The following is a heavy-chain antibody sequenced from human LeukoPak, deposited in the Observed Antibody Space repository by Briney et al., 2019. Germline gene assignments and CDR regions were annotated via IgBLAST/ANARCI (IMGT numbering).Heavy chain of an antibody. CDR2: TYTSGST. CDR1: GGSISSYY. V-gene: IGHV4-4*07. D-gene: IGHD3-22*01. Sequence: PSETLSLTCTVSGGSISSYYWSWIRQPAGKGLEWIGRTYTSGSTNYNPSLKSRVTMSVDTSKNQFSLKLSSVTAADTAVYYCARGKDYYDSSGYYGWGQGTLVTVSS. J-gene: IGHJ4*02. CDR3: ARGKDYYDSSGYYG.